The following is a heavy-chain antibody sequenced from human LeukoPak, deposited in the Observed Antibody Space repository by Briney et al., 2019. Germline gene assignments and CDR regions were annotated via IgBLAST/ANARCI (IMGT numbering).Heavy chain of an antibody. CDR3: ARGLNDVDAAMVGIDY. Sequence: GGSLRLSCAASGITFSNYPMHWVRQAPGKGLECVAVISYDGSNKYYVDSVKGRFTISRDNSKNTLYLQMNSLRGEDTAVYYCARGLNDVDAAMVGIDYWGQGTLVTVSA. CDR2: ISYDGSNK. D-gene: IGHD5-18*01. CDR1: GITFSNYP. J-gene: IGHJ4*02. V-gene: IGHV3-30-3*01.